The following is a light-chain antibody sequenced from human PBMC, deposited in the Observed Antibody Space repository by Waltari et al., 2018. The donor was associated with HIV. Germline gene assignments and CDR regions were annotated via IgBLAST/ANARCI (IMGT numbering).Light chain of an antibody. V-gene: IGLV1-44*01. CDR2: SNN. CDR3: ATWDDRMNGVV. Sequence: QPVLSQPPSASGTPGQRVTISCSGGSSKIGRNTVTWYQQLPGTAPKLLIYSNNQRPSGVPDRFSGSKSGTSASLDISGLQSEDEADYYCATWDDRMNGVVFGGGTKLTVL. CDR1: SSKIGRNT. J-gene: IGLJ2*01.